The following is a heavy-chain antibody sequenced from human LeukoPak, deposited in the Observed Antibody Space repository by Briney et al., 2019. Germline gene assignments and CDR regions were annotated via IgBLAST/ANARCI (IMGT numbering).Heavy chain of an antibody. V-gene: IGHV3-7*04. CDR2: IKPDGSET. Sequence: PGGSLRLSCAASQFTFSGYWMTWVRQAPGQGLEWVAKIKPDGSETTYVDSVKGRFTISRDNAKNSLCLQMNSLRAEDTAVYYCARVAVTATGALDIWGQGTMVTVSS. CDR1: QFTFSGYW. J-gene: IGHJ3*02. D-gene: IGHD6-19*01. CDR3: ARVAVTATGALDI.